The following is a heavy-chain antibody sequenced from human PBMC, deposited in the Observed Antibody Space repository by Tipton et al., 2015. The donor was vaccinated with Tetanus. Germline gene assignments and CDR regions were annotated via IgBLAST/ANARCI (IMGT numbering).Heavy chain of an antibody. D-gene: IGHD2-15*01. CDR2: IAFDGKNE. Sequence: SPRLSCAASGFRFSYSGMHWVRQAPGRGLEWVAVIAFDGKNERYADSVKGRFIISRDNSKNTLYLQMNSLRPEDTAVYYCAKEFQRARIRFFDSWGQGTQVTASS. CDR3: AKEFQRARIRFFDS. J-gene: IGHJ4*02. CDR1: GFRFSYSG. V-gene: IGHV3-30*18.